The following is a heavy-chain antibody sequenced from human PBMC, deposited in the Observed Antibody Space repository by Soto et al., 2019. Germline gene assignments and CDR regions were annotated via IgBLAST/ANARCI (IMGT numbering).Heavy chain of an antibody. CDR3: AREGLGYCSGGSCLQPYYYYGMDV. Sequence: QVQLVESGGGVVQPGRSLRLSCAASGFTFSSYGMHWVRQAPGKGLEWVAVIWYDGSNKYYADSVKVRFTISRDNSKNTLYLQMNSLRAEDTAVYYCAREGLGYCSGGSCLQPYYYYGMDVWGQGTTVTVSS. V-gene: IGHV3-33*01. CDR1: GFTFSSYG. J-gene: IGHJ6*02. D-gene: IGHD2-15*01. CDR2: IWYDGSNK.